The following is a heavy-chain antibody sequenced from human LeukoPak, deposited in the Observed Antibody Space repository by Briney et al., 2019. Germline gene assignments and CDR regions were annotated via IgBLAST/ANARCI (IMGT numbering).Heavy chain of an antibody. CDR2: INHSGST. Sequence: SETLSLTCAVYGGSFSGYYWSWIRQPPGKGLEWIGEINHSGSTNYNPSLKSRVTISVDTSKNQFSLNLNSVTAADTAVYYCARHPYLLTAYDYWGQGTLVTVSS. CDR3: ARHPYLLTAYDY. CDR1: GGSFSGYY. J-gene: IGHJ4*02. D-gene: IGHD3-9*01. V-gene: IGHV4-34*01.